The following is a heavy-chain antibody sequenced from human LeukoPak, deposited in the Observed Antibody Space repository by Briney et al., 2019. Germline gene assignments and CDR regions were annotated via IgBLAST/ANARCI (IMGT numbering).Heavy chain of an antibody. CDR1: GGSVSSGYYY. J-gene: IGHJ3*01. CDR2: IYTGGST. D-gene: IGHD6-13*01. CDR3: ARISSSNWYNERGAFDV. V-gene: IGHV4-61*02. Sequence: SQTLSLTCTVSGGSVSSGYYYWSWIRQPAGTELEWLGRIYTGGSTNYNPSLKSRVTVSVDTSKNQFSLKLRSVTAADTAVYYCARISSSNWYNERGAFDVWGQGTMVTVSS.